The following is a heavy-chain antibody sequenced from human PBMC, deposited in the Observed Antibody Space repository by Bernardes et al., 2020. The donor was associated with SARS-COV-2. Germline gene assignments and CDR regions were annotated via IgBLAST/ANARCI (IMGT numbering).Heavy chain of an antibody. CDR2: INPSGGRT. J-gene: IGHJ6*02. Sequence: ASVKVSCKASGYTSTTYFIHWVRRAPGQGLEWMGTINPSGGRTTYGQKFQGRLTLTTDTSTRTVYMDLSSLKSDDTAVYFCARLNCASSSCHNHFGLDVWGQGTTVTVSS. CDR3: ARLNCASSSCHNHFGLDV. V-gene: IGHV1-46*01. CDR1: GYTSTTYF. D-gene: IGHD2-2*01.